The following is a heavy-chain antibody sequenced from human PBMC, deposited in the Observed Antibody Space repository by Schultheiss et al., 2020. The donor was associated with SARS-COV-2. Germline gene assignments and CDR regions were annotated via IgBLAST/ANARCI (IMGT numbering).Heavy chain of an antibody. CDR2: IYASGST. CDR1: GGSFSSDDYY. D-gene: IGHD2-21*01. V-gene: IGHV4-61*02. Sequence: SQTLSLTCTVSGGSFSSDDYYWTWIRQPAGKGLEWIGRIYASGSTTYNPSLKSRVTMSVDTSKNQFSLKLSSVTAADTAVYYCARGHVLWWADYWGQGTLVTVSS. CDR3: ARGHVLWWADY. J-gene: IGHJ4*02.